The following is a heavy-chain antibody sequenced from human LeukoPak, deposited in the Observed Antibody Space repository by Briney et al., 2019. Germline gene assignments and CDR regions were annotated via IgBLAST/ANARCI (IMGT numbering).Heavy chain of an antibody. Sequence: GASVKVSCKASGGTFSSSAISWVRQAPGQGLEWMGGIIPIFGTANYAQKFQGRVTITADKSTSTAYMELSSLRSEDTAVYYCARGYSYGLGDYWGQGTLVTVSS. CDR3: ARGYSYGLGDY. CDR2: IIPIFGTA. D-gene: IGHD5-18*01. V-gene: IGHV1-69*06. J-gene: IGHJ4*02. CDR1: GGTFSSSA.